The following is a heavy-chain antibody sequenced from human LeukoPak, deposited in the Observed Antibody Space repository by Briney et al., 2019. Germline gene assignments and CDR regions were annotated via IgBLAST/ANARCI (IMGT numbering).Heavy chain of an antibody. CDR2: ISSSSSYI. J-gene: IGHJ4*02. Sequence: KPGGSLRLSCAASRLTVSSNYMSWVRQAPGKGLEWVSSISSSSSYIYYADSVKGRFTISRDNAKNSLYLQINSLRAEDTAVYYCARGDYYGSGTPGYWGQGTLVTVSS. V-gene: IGHV3-21*01. CDR1: RLTVSSNY. CDR3: ARGDYYGSGTPGY. D-gene: IGHD3-10*01.